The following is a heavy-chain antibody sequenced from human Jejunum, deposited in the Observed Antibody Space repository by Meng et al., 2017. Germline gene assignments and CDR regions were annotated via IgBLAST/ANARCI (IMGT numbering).Heavy chain of an antibody. CDR1: ENIFASYW. J-gene: IGHJ4*02. V-gene: IGHV5-51*01. CDR3: ARPSKVGVTTPFDY. D-gene: IGHD1-26*01. Sequence: GGSLRLSCKGPENIFASYWIGWVRQMPGKGLEWMGIIYPGNSDTKYSPSFQVQVTISVDRSINTAYLQWSSLKASDTAMYYCARPSKVGVTTPFDYWGQGTLVTVSS. CDR2: IYPGNSDT.